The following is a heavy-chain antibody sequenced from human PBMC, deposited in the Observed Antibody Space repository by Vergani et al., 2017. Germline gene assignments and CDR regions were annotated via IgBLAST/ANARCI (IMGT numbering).Heavy chain of an antibody. V-gene: IGHV4-34*01. D-gene: IGHD6-13*01. CDR3: ARGRGGWHIAAAGMSYFDY. Sequence: QLQLQESGPGLVKPSETLSLTCTVYGGSFSGYYWSWIRQPPGKGLEWIGEINHSGSTNYNPSLKSRVTISVDTSKNQFSLKLSSVTAADTAVYYCARGRGGWHIAAAGMSYFDYWGQGTLVTVSS. J-gene: IGHJ4*02. CDR1: GGSFSGYY. CDR2: INHSGST.